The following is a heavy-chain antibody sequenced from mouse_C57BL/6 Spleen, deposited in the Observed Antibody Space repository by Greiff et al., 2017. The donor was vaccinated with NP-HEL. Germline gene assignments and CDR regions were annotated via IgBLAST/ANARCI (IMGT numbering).Heavy chain of an antibody. CDR1: GYSITSGYD. V-gene: IGHV3-1*01. Sequence: EVQGVESGPGMVKPSQSLSLTCTVTGYSITSGYDWHWIRHFPGNKLEWMGYISYSGSTNYNPSLKSRISINHDTSKNHFFLKLNSVTTEDTATYYCARDGYYGSSYPAWFAYWGQGTLVTVSA. CDR2: ISYSGST. J-gene: IGHJ3*01. D-gene: IGHD1-1*01. CDR3: ARDGYYGSSYPAWFAY.